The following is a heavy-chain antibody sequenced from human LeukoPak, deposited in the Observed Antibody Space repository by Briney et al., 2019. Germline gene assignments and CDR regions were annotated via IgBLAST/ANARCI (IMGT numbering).Heavy chain of an antibody. CDR1: GGTFSSYA. CDR3: ARATIRCNCSRYDDACDN. CDR2: IIPIFGTA. Sequence: ASVKVSCKASGGTFSSYAISWVRQAPGQGLEWMGRIIPIFGTANYAQKFQGRVTITTDESTSTAYMELSSLRSEDTAVYYCARATIRCNCSRYDDACDNWGQGTMVTVSS. D-gene: IGHD1-20*01. J-gene: IGHJ3*02. V-gene: IGHV1-69*05.